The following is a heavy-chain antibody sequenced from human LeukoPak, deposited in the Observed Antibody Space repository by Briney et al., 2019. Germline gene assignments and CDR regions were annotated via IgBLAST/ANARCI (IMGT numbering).Heavy chain of an antibody. Sequence: PSETLSLTCTVSGGSISSGGYYWSWIRQHPGKGLEWIGYIYYSGSTNYNPSLKSRVTISVDTSKNQFSLKLSSVTAADTAVYYCARGGNGWYGDIFGYWGQGTLVTVSS. V-gene: IGHV4-61*08. J-gene: IGHJ4*02. CDR3: ARGGNGWYGDIFGY. CDR2: IYYSGST. CDR1: GGSISSGGYY. D-gene: IGHD6-19*01.